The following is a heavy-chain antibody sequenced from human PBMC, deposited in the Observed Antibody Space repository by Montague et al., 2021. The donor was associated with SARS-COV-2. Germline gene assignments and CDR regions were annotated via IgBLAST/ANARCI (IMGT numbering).Heavy chain of an antibody. V-gene: IGHV4-39*02. J-gene: IGHJ3*02. D-gene: IGHD3-22*01. Sequence: SETLSLTCSVSGGSITSRSYYWGWIPQPPGKGLECIVYIYYDSSTYSTPSLKIRISISVDTTKNHLSLKLSSVAAADTAVYYCASPTYYYDSSGSDAFDIWGQGTMVTVSS. CDR3: ASPTYYYDSSGSDAFDI. CDR2: IYYDSST. CDR1: GGSITSRSYY.